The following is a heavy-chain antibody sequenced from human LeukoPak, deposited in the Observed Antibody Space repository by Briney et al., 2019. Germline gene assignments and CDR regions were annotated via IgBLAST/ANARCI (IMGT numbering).Heavy chain of an antibody. V-gene: IGHV1-69*04. J-gene: IGHJ5*02. Sequence: SVKVSCKASGGTFSSYAISWVRQAPGQGLEWMGRIIPILGIANYAQKFQGRVTITADKSTSTAYMELSSLRSEDTAVYYCARGGHYDFWSGPPEGYWFDPWGQGTLVTVSS. CDR1: GGTFSSYA. CDR3: ARGGHYDFWSGPPEGYWFDP. CDR2: IIPILGIA. D-gene: IGHD3-3*01.